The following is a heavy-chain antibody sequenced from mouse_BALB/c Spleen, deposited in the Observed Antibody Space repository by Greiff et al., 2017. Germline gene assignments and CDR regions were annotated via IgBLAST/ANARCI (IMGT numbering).Heavy chain of an antibody. V-gene: IGHV1-9*01. CDR2: ILPGSGST. D-gene: IGHD2-14*01. CDR1: GYTFSSYW. Sequence: VQLQQSGAELMKPGASVKISCKATGYTFSSYWIEWVKQRPGHGLEWIGEILPGSGSTNYTEKFKGKATFTADTSSNTAYMQLSSLTSEDSAVYYCARHRSYAMDYWGQGTSVTVSS. J-gene: IGHJ4*01. CDR3: ARHRSYAMDY.